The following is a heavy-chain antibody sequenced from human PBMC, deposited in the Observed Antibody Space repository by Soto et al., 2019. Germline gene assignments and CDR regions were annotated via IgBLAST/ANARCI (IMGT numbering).Heavy chain of an antibody. Sequence: AGSLRHTCADSGFTYSSHAMYWIRQAPGKGLEWVAAISFDGSEKYFADSVRGRFTISRDNSRNTLWLQMNSLTIDDTAVYYCARSGGNYYHGLDVWGQGTTVTFS. D-gene: IGHD3-16*01. CDR1: GFTYSSHA. J-gene: IGHJ6*02. CDR3: ARSGGNYYHGLDV. V-gene: IGHV3-30-3*01. CDR2: ISFDGSEK.